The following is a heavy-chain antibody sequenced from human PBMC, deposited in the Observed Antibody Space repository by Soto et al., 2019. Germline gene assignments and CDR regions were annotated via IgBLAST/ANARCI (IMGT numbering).Heavy chain of an antibody. J-gene: IGHJ4*02. V-gene: IGHV4-59*11. Sequence: PSETLSLTCTVSGGSINNHYWSWIRQPPGKGLEWIGYIYYTGSTNYNPSPKGRVTMSVDTSKNQFSLNLTSLTAADTAIYYCARANWYSEYWGQGTLVTVSS. CDR1: GGSINNHY. CDR3: ARANWYSEY. CDR2: IYYTGST. D-gene: IGHD7-27*01.